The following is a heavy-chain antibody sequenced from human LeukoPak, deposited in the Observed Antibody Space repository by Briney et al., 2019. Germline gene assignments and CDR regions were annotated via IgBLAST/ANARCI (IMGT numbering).Heavy chain of an antibody. CDR3: AKCPLHGDFCANWFDP. Sequence: PGGSLRLSCAASGFTISSYGMNWVRQAPGKGLEWVSGISGRAGAGNTYYADSVKGRFTISRDNSKNTLYLQMNSLRPEDTAVYFCAKCPLHGDFCANWFDPWGQGTLVTVSS. CDR2: ISGRAGAGNT. J-gene: IGHJ5*02. CDR1: GFTISSYG. V-gene: IGHV3-23*01.